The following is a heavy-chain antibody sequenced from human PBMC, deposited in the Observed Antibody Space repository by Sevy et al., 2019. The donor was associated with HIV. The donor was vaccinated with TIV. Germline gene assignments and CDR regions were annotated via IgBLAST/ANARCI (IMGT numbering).Heavy chain of an antibody. CDR2: ISSSSSTI. Sequence: GESLKISCAASGFTFSSYSMNWVRQAPGKGLEWVSYISSSSSTIYYADSVKGRFTISRDNAKNSLYLQMNSLRDEDTAVYYCARVDYYGSGSLQGGFDYWGQGTLATVSS. D-gene: IGHD3-10*01. J-gene: IGHJ4*02. CDR1: GFTFSSYS. V-gene: IGHV3-48*02. CDR3: ARVDYYGSGSLQGGFDY.